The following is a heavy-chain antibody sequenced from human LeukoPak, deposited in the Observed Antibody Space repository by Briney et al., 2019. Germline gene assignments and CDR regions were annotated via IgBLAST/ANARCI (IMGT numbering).Heavy chain of an antibody. J-gene: IGHJ4*02. Sequence: SETLSLTCTVSGGSISSYYWSWIRQPPGKGLEWIGYIYYSGSTNYNPSLNSRVTISVDTSKNQFSLKLSSVTAADTAVYYCARAGPSGLVFDYWGQGTLVTVSS. V-gene: IGHV4-59*01. CDR3: ARAGPSGLVFDY. D-gene: IGHD3-3*01. CDR1: GGSISSYY. CDR2: IYYSGST.